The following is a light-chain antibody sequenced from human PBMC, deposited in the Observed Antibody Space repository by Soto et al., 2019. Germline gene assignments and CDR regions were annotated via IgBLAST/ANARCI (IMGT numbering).Light chain of an antibody. J-gene: IGKJ1*01. Sequence: DIQMTQSPSSLSASVGDRVTITCRASQDINNYLAWYQQKPGKVPKLLIYAASTLQSGVPSRFSGSGSGTDFTLTISGLQPEDVATYYCQRYNSATWTFGQGTNVEIK. V-gene: IGKV1-27*01. CDR2: AAS. CDR1: QDINNY. CDR3: QRYNSATWT.